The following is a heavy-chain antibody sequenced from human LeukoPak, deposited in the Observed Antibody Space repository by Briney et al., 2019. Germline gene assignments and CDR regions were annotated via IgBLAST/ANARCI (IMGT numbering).Heavy chain of an antibody. D-gene: IGHD4-17*01. Sequence: MSSETLSLTCTVSGGSISSYYWSWIRQPAGEGLEWVGRIYPSGSTNYNPSLKSRVTMSLDTSKNQFSLELSSVTAADTAVYYCATGAYSYFDNWGQGTLVIFSP. CDR2: IYPSGST. CDR3: ATGAYSYFDN. CDR1: GGSISSYY. V-gene: IGHV4-4*07. J-gene: IGHJ4*02.